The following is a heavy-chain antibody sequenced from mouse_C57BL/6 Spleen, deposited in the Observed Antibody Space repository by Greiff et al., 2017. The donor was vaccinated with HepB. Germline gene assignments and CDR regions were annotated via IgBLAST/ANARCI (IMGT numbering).Heavy chain of an antibody. Sequence: LQQPGAELVKPGASVKLSCKASGYTLTSYWMHWVKQRPGRGLEWIGRIDPNSGGTNYNEKFKSKATLTVDKPSSTAYMQLSSLTSEDAAVYCCARGGVYDYDRDAMDYWGQGTSVTVSS. D-gene: IGHD2-4*01. CDR3: ARGGVYDYDRDAMDY. CDR1: GYTLTSYW. CDR2: IDPNSGGT. V-gene: IGHV1-72*01. J-gene: IGHJ4*01.